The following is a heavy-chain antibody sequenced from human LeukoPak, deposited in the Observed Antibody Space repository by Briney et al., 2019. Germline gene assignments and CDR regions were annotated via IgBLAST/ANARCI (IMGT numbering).Heavy chain of an antibody. CDR1: GFTFSSYA. D-gene: IGHD3-10*01. CDR3: AKDLRPMVRGVRPPLFDY. CDR2: ISYDGSNK. Sequence: GGSLRLSCAASGFTFSSYAMHWVRQAPGKGLEWVAVISYDGSNKYYADSVKGRFTISRDNSKNTLYLQMNSLRAKDTAVYYCAKDLRPMVRGVRPPLFDYWGQGTLVTVSS. J-gene: IGHJ4*02. V-gene: IGHV3-30*04.